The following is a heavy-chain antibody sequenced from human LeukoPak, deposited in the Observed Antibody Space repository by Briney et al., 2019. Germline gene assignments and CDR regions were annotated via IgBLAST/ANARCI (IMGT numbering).Heavy chain of an antibody. D-gene: IGHD2-21*01. V-gene: IGHV3-7*01. CDR2: IKHDGSEK. Sequence: GGSLRLSCAASGFTFSRYGMHWVRQAPGKGLEWVANIKHDGSEKYYVDSVKGRFTISRDNAKNSLYLQMNSLRAEDTAVYYCARDDYSLFDYWGQGTLVTVSS. CDR3: ARDDYSLFDY. J-gene: IGHJ4*02. CDR1: GFTFSRYG.